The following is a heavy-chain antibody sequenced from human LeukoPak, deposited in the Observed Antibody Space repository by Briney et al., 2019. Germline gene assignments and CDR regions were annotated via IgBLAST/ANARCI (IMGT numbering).Heavy chain of an antibody. Sequence: GGSLRLSCAASGFTFSSYSMNWVRQAPGKGLEWVSSISSSSSYIYYADSVKGRFTISRDNAKNSLYLQMNSLRAEDTAVYYCARGAVVPYCSSTSCRASYFDYWGREPWSPSPQ. J-gene: IGHJ4*02. CDR2: ISSSSSYI. CDR3: ARGAVVPYCSSTSCRASYFDY. CDR1: GFTFSSYS. V-gene: IGHV3-21*01. D-gene: IGHD2-2*01.